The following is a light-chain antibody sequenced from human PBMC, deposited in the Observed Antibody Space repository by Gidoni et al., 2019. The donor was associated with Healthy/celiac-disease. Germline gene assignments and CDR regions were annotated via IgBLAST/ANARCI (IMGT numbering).Light chain of an antibody. CDR1: QDISNY. CDR3: QQYDNLPMYT. V-gene: IGKV1-33*01. J-gene: IGKJ2*01. CDR2: DAS. Sequence: DIQMTQSPSSLSASVGERVTITCQASQDISNYLNWYQQKPGKAPKLLIYDASHLETGVPSRFSGSGSGTDFTFTISSLQPEDLATYYCQQYDNLPMYTFGQGTKLEIK.